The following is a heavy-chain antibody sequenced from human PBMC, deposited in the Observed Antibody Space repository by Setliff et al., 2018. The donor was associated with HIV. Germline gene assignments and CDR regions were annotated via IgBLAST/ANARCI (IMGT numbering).Heavy chain of an antibody. CDR1: GGSISSGGYY. CDR2: IYYSGGT. J-gene: IGHJ6*03. CDR3: AGVPTNPDFYYSYMDV. Sequence: NPSETLSLTCTVSGGSISSGGYYWSWIRQHPGKGLEWIGYIYYSGGTYYNPSLKSRVTKSVDTSKNQFSLKLSSVTAADTAVYYCAGVPTNPDFYYSYMDVWGKGTTVTVSS. V-gene: IGHV4-31*03.